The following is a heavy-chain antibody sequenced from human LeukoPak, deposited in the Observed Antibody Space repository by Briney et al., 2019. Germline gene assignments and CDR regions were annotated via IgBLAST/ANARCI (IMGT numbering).Heavy chain of an antibody. CDR1: GFSFNNYA. J-gene: IGHJ4*02. CDR3: AKTFSNSFYFDY. V-gene: IGHV3-23*01. CDR2: ISGSGGST. Sequence: GGSLRLSCTASGFSFNNYAMTWVRQAPGKGLEWVSTISGSGGSTYYADSVKGRFAISRDNSKNTLYLQMNSLRAEDTAIYYCAKTFSNSFYFDYWGQGTLVTVSS. D-gene: IGHD4-11*01.